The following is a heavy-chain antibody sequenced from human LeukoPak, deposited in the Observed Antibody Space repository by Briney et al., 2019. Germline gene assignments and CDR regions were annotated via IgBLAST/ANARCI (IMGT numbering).Heavy chain of an antibody. Sequence: GGSLRLSCAASGFTFSSYGMHWVRQAPGKGLEWVAFIRDDGSHKNYADSVKGRFTISRDTSKNTLYLQMSSLRVEDTAVYYCALTNPPGYFSDAFDIWGQGTMVTVSS. D-gene: IGHD3-9*01. CDR1: GFTFSSYG. CDR2: IRDDGSHK. J-gene: IGHJ3*02. CDR3: ALTNPPGYFSDAFDI. V-gene: IGHV3-30*02.